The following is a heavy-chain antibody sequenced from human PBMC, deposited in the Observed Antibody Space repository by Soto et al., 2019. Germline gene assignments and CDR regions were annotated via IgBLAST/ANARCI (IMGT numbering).Heavy chain of an antibody. D-gene: IGHD6-19*01. CDR3: AEGRAWIAVAGPFDY. V-gene: IGHV3-23*01. CDR1: GFTFSSYA. CDR2: ISGSGGST. J-gene: IGHJ4*02. Sequence: XGSLRLSCAASGFTFSSYAMSGVRQAPGKGLEWVSAISGSGGSTYYADSVKGRFTISRDNSKNTLYLQMNSLRAEDTAVYYCAEGRAWIAVAGPFDYWGQGTLVTVSS.